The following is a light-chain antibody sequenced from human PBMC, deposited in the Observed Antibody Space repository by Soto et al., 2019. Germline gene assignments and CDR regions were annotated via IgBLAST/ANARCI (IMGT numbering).Light chain of an antibody. J-gene: IGKJ1*01. Sequence: EIVLTQSPGTLSLSPVERATLSCSSSQSVSSSYLAWYQQKPGQAPRLLIYGASSRATGIPDRFSGSGSGTDFTLTISRLEPEDFAVYYCQQYGSSPRTCGQGTKGDIK. CDR3: QQYGSSPRT. CDR1: QSVSSSY. V-gene: IGKV3-20*01. CDR2: GAS.